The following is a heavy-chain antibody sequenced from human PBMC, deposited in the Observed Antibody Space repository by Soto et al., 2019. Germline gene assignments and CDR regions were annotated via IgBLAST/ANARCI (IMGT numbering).Heavy chain of an antibody. J-gene: IGHJ6*02. CDR3: ARDWGYSSSSNYYYGMDV. CDR2: INPSGGST. CDR1: GYTFTSYY. D-gene: IGHD6-6*01. Sequence: QVQLVQSGAEVKKPGASVKVSCKASGYTFTSYYMHWVRQAPGQGLEWMGIINPSGGSTSYAQKCQGRVTVTRDTSTSTVYMELSSLRSEDTAVYYCARDWGYSSSSNYYYGMDVWGQGTTVTVSS. V-gene: IGHV1-46*01.